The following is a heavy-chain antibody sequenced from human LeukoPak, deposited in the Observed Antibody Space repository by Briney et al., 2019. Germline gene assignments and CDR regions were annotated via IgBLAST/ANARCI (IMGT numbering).Heavy chain of an antibody. CDR2: ISGIGGST. CDR3: ARGGGRFGGLTFCYEY. J-gene: IGHJ4*02. CDR1: GFTFSTYA. V-gene: IGHV3-23*01. D-gene: IGHD3-10*01. Sequence: GGSLRLSCAASGFTFSTYAMSWVRQAPGKGLEWVSAISGIGGSTYYADSVKGRFTISRDNSKNTLYLQMNSLRAEDTAVYYCARGGGRFGGLTFCYEYWGQGTLVTVSS.